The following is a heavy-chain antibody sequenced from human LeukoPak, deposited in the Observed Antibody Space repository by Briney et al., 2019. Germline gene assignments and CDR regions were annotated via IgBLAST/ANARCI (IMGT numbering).Heavy chain of an antibody. CDR1: GFPFAPFW. J-gene: IGHJ4*02. CDR2: MNRDGSEV. CDR3: AKDGASTVTWADW. D-gene: IGHD3-16*01. Sequence: GGSLRLSCAASGFPFAPFWMTWVRQAPGKGPEFVATMNRDGSEVAYGNSVRGRFTISRDNAKNTLYLQMTSLRADDTAIYYCAKDGASTVTWADWWGQGTLVTVSS. V-gene: IGHV3-7*05.